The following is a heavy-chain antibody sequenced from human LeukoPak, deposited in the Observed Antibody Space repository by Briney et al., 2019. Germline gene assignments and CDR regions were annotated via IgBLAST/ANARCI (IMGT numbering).Heavy chain of an antibody. CDR2: INSSNSYI. J-gene: IGHJ6*03. Sequence: PGGSLRLSCSGSGFTFNSYSMNWLPQAPGNGLEGVSSINSSNSYIYNADSVKGRFTMTRDNAKNSMYLQMKSLRAEDTAVYYCAREGGYDILTGYYYYYYYMDVWGKGTTVTVSS. CDR1: GFTFNSYS. D-gene: IGHD3-9*01. V-gene: IGHV3-21*01. CDR3: AREGGYDILTGYYYYYYYMDV.